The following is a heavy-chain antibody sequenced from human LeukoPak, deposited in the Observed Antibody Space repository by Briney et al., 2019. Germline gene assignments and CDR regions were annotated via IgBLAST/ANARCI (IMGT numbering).Heavy chain of an antibody. CDR2: ISASGGGT. CDR3: AKAPHCPNDVCRYFDY. Sequence: PGGSLRLSCAASGFTFTTYPMSWVRQAPGKGLEWVSAISASGGGTYYADSVKGRFTISRDNSRSTVFLQTSSLRAEDTAVYYCAKAPHCPNDVCRYFDYWGQGILVTVSS. D-gene: IGHD2-8*01. J-gene: IGHJ4*02. V-gene: IGHV3-23*01. CDR1: GFTFTTYP.